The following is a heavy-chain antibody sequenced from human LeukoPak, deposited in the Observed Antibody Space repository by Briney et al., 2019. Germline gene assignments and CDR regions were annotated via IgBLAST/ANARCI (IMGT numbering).Heavy chain of an antibody. J-gene: IGHJ4*02. Sequence: GGSLRLSCAASGFTFSSYSMNWVRQAPGKGLEWVSYISSSSSTIYYADSVKGRFTISRDNSKNTLYLQMNSLRAEDTAVYYCAKDMYPSYYFDYWGQGTLVTVSS. CDR1: GFTFSSYS. CDR3: AKDMYPSYYFDY. D-gene: IGHD2-8*01. V-gene: IGHV3-48*01. CDR2: ISSSSSTI.